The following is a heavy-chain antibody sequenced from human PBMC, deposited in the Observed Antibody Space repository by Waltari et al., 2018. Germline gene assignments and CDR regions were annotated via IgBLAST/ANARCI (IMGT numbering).Heavy chain of an antibody. D-gene: IGHD2-21*01. Sequence: QVQLQESGPGLVKPSGTLSLTCAVSGASISSCDWWSWVRQPPGKGLEWLGEIYRVGRTLYNPSLRGRVTISGAQTNNLFSLKVTSMTAADTAVYYCVGQSINVVFDSWGPGTLVTVSS. CDR2: IYRVGRT. CDR1: GASISSCDW. V-gene: IGHV4-4*02. CDR3: VGQSINVVFDS. J-gene: IGHJ4*02.